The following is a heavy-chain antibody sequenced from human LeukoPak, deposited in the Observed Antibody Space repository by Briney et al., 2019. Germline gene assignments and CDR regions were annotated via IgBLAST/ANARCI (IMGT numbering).Heavy chain of an antibody. Sequence: ASVKVSCKASGYTFTGYYMHWVRQAPGQGLEWMGWINPNSGGTNYAQKFQGRVTTTRDTSISTAYMELSRLRSDDTAVYYCARDRGWLRLFKHFDPWGQGTLVTVSS. D-gene: IGHD5-12*01. CDR2: INPNSGGT. CDR3: ARDRGWLRLFKHFDP. J-gene: IGHJ5*02. V-gene: IGHV1-2*02. CDR1: GYTFTGYY.